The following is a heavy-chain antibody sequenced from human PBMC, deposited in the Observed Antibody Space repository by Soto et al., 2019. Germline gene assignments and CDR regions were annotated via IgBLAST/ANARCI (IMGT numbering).Heavy chain of an antibody. D-gene: IGHD3-3*01. CDR3: ARDLRPRSGYYH. Sequence: ASVKVSCKASGGTFSSYAISWLRQAPGQGLEWMGGIIPIFGTANYAQKFQGRVTITADESTSTAYMELSSLRSEDTAVYYCARDLRPRSGYYHWGQGTLVTVSS. CDR1: GGTFSSYA. J-gene: IGHJ5*02. V-gene: IGHV1-69*13. CDR2: IIPIFGTA.